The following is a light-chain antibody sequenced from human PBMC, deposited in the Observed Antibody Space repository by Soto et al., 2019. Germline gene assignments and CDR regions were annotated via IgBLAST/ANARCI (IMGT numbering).Light chain of an antibody. CDR2: KAS. Sequence: DIPMTQSPSTLSAFVGDRVTIACRASQNISSWLAWYQQKPGKDPKILIHKASTLESGVPARFSGSGSGTEFSLTISSLQPDDFATYYCQQYHLHSPFGPGTKVDL. CDR1: QNISSW. CDR3: QQYHLHSP. V-gene: IGKV1-5*03. J-gene: IGKJ3*01.